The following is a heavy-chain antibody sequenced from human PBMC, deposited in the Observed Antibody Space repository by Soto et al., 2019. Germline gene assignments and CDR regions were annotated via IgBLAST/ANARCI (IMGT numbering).Heavy chain of an antibody. CDR3: ARPRRIVGTATPYYYGMDV. Sequence: QVQLVESGGGVVQPGRSLRLSCAASGFTFSSYAMHWVGQAPGKGLEWVAVISYDGSNKYYADSVKGRFTISRDNSKNTLYLQMNSLRAEDTAVYYCARPRRIVGTATPYYYGMDVWGQGTTVTVSS. J-gene: IGHJ6*02. CDR1: GFTFSSYA. V-gene: IGHV3-30-3*01. D-gene: IGHD2-21*02. CDR2: ISYDGSNK.